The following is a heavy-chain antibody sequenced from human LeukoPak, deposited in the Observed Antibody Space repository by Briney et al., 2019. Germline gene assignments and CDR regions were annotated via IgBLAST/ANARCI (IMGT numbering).Heavy chain of an antibody. J-gene: IGHJ6*02. V-gene: IGHV4-59*02. D-gene: IGHD3-16*01. CDR3: ARFGIFYDMDV. Sequence: SETPSLTCTVSGGSVSGYYWTWTRQPPGKGLEWIGQIHYSGKADYNPSLRSRITISVDTSKNKMFLKLSPVTAADTAVYYCARFGIFYDMDVWGRGTTVTVSS. CDR1: GGSVSGYY. CDR2: IHYSGKA.